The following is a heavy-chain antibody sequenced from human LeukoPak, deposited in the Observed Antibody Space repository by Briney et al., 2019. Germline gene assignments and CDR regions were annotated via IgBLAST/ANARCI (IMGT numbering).Heavy chain of an antibody. J-gene: IGHJ4*02. Sequence: GGSLRLSCAASGFTFSSYAMGWVRQAPGKGLEWVSAIAASGDNTYYADSVKGRLTISRDNSKNTLYLQMNSLRAEDTAVYYCAKGNGYSFGRYYFDYWGQGTLVTVSS. CDR1: GFTFSSYA. CDR3: AKGNGYSFGRYYFDY. V-gene: IGHV3-23*01. D-gene: IGHD5-18*01. CDR2: IAASGDNT.